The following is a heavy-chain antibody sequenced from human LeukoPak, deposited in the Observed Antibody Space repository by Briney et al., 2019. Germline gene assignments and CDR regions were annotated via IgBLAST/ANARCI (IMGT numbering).Heavy chain of an antibody. CDR1: GYTFTSYG. V-gene: IGHV1-18*01. D-gene: IGHD2-15*01. Sequence: APVKVSCKASGYTFTSYGISWVRQAPGQGLEWMGWISAYNGNTNYAQKLQGRVTMTTDTSTSTAYMELRSLRSDDTAVYYCARDKARYCSGGSCYGRFDYWGQGTLVTVSS. CDR2: ISAYNGNT. CDR3: ARDKARYCSGGSCYGRFDY. J-gene: IGHJ4*02.